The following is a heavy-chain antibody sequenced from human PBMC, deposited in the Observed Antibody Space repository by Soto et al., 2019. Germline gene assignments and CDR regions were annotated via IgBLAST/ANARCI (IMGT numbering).Heavy chain of an antibody. CDR2: IYYSGST. V-gene: IGHV4-31*03. CDR1: GGSISSGGYY. J-gene: IGHJ4*02. D-gene: IGHD5-12*01. Sequence: SETLSLTCTVSGGSISSGGYYWSWIRQHPGKGLEWIGYIYYSGSTYYNPSLKSRVTISVDTSKNQFSLKLSSVTAADTAVYYCARGYSGYDLCYFDYWGQGTLVTVSS. CDR3: ARGYSGYDLCYFDY.